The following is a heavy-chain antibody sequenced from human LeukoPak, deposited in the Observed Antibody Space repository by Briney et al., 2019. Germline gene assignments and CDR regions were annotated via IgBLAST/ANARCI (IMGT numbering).Heavy chain of an antibody. V-gene: IGHV3-53*01. J-gene: IGHJ5*02. CDR3: ARESERLIGTFDP. CDR1: GFTFSSNV. Sequence: GGSLRLSCAASGFTFSSNVMIWVRQAPGKGLEWVSVIYSGGSTYYADSVKGRFTISRDNSKNTLYLQMNSLRAEDTAVYYCARESERLIGTFDPWGQGTLVTVSS. CDR2: IYSGGST. D-gene: IGHD1-1*01.